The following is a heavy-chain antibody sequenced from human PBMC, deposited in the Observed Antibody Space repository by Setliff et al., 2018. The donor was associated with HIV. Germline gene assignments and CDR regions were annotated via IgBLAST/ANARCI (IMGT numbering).Heavy chain of an antibody. CDR1: GYNLTELS. CDR2: FDPKDGKT. J-gene: IGHJ4*02. D-gene: IGHD6-6*01. V-gene: IGHV1-24*01. CDR3: VTGSAARPFDY. Sequence: ASVKVSCKVSGYNLTELSRHWVRQAPGKGLEWMGSFDPKDGKTRYAQKFQGRVTMTEDTSTDTAYMELSSLRSEDTAVYYYVTGSAARPFDYWGQGTLVTVSS.